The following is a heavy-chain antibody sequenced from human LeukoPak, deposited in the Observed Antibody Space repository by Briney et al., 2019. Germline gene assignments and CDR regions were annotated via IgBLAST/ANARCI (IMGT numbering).Heavy chain of an antibody. CDR1: GFTVSSNY. CDR2: IYSGGTT. D-gene: IGHD2-2*01. V-gene: IGHV3-66*01. Sequence: GGSLRLSCAASGFTVSSNYMSWVRQAPGKGLEWVSLIYSGGTTYHADSVKGRFTISRDNSKNTLYLQMNSLRAEGTAVYYCAREKGSTYAFDIWGQGTMVTVSS. J-gene: IGHJ3*02. CDR3: AREKGSTYAFDI.